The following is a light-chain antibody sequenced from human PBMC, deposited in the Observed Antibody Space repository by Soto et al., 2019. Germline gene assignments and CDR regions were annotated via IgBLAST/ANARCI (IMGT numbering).Light chain of an antibody. Sequence: IQMTQSPSSLSASVRDRVTITGRASQSISTYLNWYQQKPGKAPNLLIYSASNLQSGVPSRFSGSGSGTDFTLTISSLQPEDFAAYYCQQSYGTPITFGQGTRLEI. CDR2: SAS. V-gene: IGKV1-39*01. CDR1: QSISTY. J-gene: IGKJ5*01. CDR3: QQSYGTPIT.